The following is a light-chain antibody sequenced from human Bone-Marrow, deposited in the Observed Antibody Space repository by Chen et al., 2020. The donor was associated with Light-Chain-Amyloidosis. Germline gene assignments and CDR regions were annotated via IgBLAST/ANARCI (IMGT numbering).Light chain of an antibody. J-gene: IGLJ3*02. V-gene: IGLV6-57*03. CDR2: EDD. Sequence: NFMLTQSHSVSESPGKTVIISCTRSSGSIATNYVQWYQQRPGSAPTTVIYEDDQSPSGVPDRFSGSIDRSSNSASLTISGLKTEDEADYYCQSYQGSSQGVFGGGTKLTVL. CDR3: QSYQGSSQGV. CDR1: SGSIATNY.